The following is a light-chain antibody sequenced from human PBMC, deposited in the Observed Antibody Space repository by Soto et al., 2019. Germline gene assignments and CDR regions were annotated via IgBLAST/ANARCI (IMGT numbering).Light chain of an antibody. Sequence: EIVLTQSPGTLSLSPGERATLSCRASQSVSSSYLAWYQQKHGQAPRLLIYGASSTATGIPDWFSGSGSGTDFTLTISRLEPEDFAVHYCQQYGSSPPGVTFGEGTKVDIK. J-gene: IGKJ1*01. V-gene: IGKV3-20*01. CDR2: GAS. CDR3: QQYGSSPPGVT. CDR1: QSVSSSY.